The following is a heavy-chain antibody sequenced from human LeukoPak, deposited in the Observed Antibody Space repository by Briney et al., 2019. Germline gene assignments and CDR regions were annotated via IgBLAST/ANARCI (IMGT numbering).Heavy chain of an antibody. CDR1: GFTFSPYS. CDR3: AKEMGYCTGGSCYRWFDS. J-gene: IGHJ5*01. CDR2: ISTSSTTK. Sequence: PGGSLRLSCAASGFTFSPYSMSWVRQAPGKGPEWLSYISTSSTTKYYADSVKGRFTFSRDDAKNSLSLQMNSLRADDTAVYYCAKEMGYCTGGSCYRWFDSWGQGTLVTVSS. D-gene: IGHD2-15*01. V-gene: IGHV3-48*01.